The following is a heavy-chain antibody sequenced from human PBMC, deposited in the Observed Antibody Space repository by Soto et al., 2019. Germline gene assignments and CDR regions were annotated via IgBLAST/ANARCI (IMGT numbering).Heavy chain of an antibody. CDR2: ITTSSSPT. Sequence: GGSLRLSCAAAGFTFSDYSMNWVRQATGKGLDRVSYITTSSSPTYYEDPVKGRFTLSRGIVKNSLCRIMNSLRDEDTAVYSCARDVDNALSALRDALDV. CDR3: ARDVDNALSALRDALDV. J-gene: IGHJ3*01. D-gene: IGHD3-16*01. V-gene: IGHV3-48*02. CDR1: GFTFSDYS.